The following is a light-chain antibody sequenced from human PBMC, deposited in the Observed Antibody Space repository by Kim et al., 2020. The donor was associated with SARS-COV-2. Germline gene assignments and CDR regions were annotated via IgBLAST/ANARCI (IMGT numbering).Light chain of an antibody. CDR2: AAS. CDR3: LQHDSYPLT. J-gene: IGKJ4*01. V-gene: IGKV1-17*03. CDR1: QGISSY. Sequence: DIQMTQSPSAMSASVGDRVTITCRASQGISSYLAWFQQKPGQVPKRLIYAASTLHSGVPSRFSGSGSGTEFTLTISSLQPEDFATYYCLQHDSYPLTFGGGTKVDIK.